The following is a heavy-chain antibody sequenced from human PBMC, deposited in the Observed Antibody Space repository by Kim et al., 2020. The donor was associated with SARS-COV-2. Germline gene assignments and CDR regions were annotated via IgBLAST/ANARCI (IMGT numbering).Heavy chain of an antibody. Sequence: GGSLRLSCTASGFMFSSYWMYWVRQGPGKGLEFVSRMNSDGSDRSYVDSVKGRFTTSRDNAKQILYLHMTSLTVEDTALYYCARGDYHFYGRDVWGQGTTVTVSS. V-gene: IGHV3-74*01. CDR1: GFMFSSYW. J-gene: IGHJ6*02. D-gene: IGHD1-26*01. CDR3: ARGDYHFYGRDV. CDR2: MNSDGSDR.